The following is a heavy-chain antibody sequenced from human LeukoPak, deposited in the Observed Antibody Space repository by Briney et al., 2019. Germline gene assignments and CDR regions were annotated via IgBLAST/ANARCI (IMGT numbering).Heavy chain of an antibody. V-gene: IGHV1-2*02. CDR1: GYTFTGYY. D-gene: IGHD3-3*01. CDR3: ARLLRSTIVSGTADY. CDR2: INPKTGVT. Sequence: ASVKVSCKASGYTFTGYYMHWVRQAPGQRPEWMGWINPKTGVTNSTEKFQYRVSMTRDTSITTVYMEMRRLRFDDTAVYYCARLLRSTIVSGTADYWGQGTLVIVSS. J-gene: IGHJ4*02.